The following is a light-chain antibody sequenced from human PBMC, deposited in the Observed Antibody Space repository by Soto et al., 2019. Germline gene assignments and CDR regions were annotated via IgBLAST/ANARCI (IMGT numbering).Light chain of an antibody. J-gene: IGLJ3*02. Sequence: QSALTQPPSASGSPGQSVTISCTGTSSDVGGYKFISWYQQHPGRAPKLMIYEVSKRPSGVPDRFSGSKSGNTASLNVSGLQAEDEADYYCSSYAGSSNVVFGGGTKLTVL. CDR2: EVS. CDR1: SSDVGGYKF. V-gene: IGLV2-8*01. CDR3: SSYAGSSNVV.